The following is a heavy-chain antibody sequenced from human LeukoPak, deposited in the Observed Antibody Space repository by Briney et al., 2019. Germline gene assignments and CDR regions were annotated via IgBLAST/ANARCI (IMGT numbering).Heavy chain of an antibody. CDR1: TFSLSSHS. J-gene: IGHJ4*02. CDR2: ISFGGDHI. Sequence: GGSLRLSCVASTFSLSSHSMNWVRRTPGKVLEWVSSISFGGDHIKYADSVKGRFTISRDNAKNSLYLQMNSLRAEDTAVYYCARGGDPDYWGQGILVTVSS. CDR3: ARGGDPDY. D-gene: IGHD2-21*02. V-gene: IGHV3-21*01.